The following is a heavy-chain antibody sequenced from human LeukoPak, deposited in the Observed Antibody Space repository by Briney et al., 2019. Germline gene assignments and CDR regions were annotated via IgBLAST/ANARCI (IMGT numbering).Heavy chain of an antibody. CDR3: AKIPYYDILTGYPSEDY. D-gene: IGHD3-9*01. J-gene: IGHJ4*02. CDR2: ISGSGGGT. Sequence: GGSLRLSCAASGFTFSSYAMSWVRQAPGKGLEWVSAISGSGGGTYYADSVKGRFTISRDNSKNTLYLQMNSLRAEDTAVYYCAKIPYYDILTGYPSEDYWGQGTLVTVSS. CDR1: GFTFSSYA. V-gene: IGHV3-23*01.